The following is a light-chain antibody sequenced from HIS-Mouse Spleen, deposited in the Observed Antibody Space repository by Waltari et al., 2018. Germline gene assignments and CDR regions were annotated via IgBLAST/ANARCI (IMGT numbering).Light chain of an antibody. Sequence: SYALTQPPSVSVSPGQTARITCSGDAFPKQDADWYQQTSGQAPVLVIYEDSKRPSGIPERFSGSSSGTMATLTISGAQVEDEADYYCYSTDSSGNHRVFGGGTKLTVL. CDR1: AFPKQD. J-gene: IGLJ2*01. V-gene: IGLV3-10*01. CDR3: YSTDSSGNHRV. CDR2: EDS.